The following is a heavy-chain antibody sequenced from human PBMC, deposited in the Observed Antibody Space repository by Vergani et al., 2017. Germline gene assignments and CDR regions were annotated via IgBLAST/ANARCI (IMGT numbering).Heavy chain of an antibody. Sequence: HVQLVQSGAAVKKPGSSVKVSCKASGGTFSNHGINWLRRAPGQGLEWMGGIIPLFHVANYAQQFQGRVAINADESTNTVYMDLSSLKSEDTAIYYCARDLRPTVGLGFYHYMDVWGEGTSVIVSS. J-gene: IGHJ6*03. CDR1: GGTFSNHG. CDR3: ARDLRPTVGLGFYHYMDV. CDR2: IIPLFHVA. D-gene: IGHD3-16*01. V-gene: IGHV1-69*01.